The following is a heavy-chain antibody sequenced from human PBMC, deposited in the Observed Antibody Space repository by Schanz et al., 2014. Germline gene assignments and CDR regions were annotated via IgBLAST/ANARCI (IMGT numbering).Heavy chain of an antibody. CDR2: IWYDGSNK. Sequence: VKLLESGGHLVQPGGSLRLSCVASGFTFSTYAMSWVRQAPGKGLEWVAIIWYDGSNKYYADSVKGRFTISRDNSKNTLFLQMSSLRAEDTAVYYCARDGDFDYWGQGTLVTVSS. CDR1: GFTFSTYA. CDR3: ARDGDFDY. J-gene: IGHJ4*02. V-gene: IGHV3-33*08.